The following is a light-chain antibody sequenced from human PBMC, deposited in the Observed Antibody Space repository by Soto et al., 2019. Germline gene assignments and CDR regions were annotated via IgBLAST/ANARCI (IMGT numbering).Light chain of an antibody. CDR2: GAS. Sequence: EIVLTQSPGTLSLSPGERATLSCRASQSVSSSYLAWYQQKPGQAPRLLIYGASSRATGIPDRFSGSGSGTDFTLTISGLQSEDVSVYFCQHYNFWPHTFGQGTKVDIK. J-gene: IGKJ2*01. CDR1: QSVSSSY. V-gene: IGKV3-20*01. CDR3: QHYNFWPHT.